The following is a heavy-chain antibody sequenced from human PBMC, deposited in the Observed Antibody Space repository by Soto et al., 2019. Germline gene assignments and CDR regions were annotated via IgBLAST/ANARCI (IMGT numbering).Heavy chain of an antibody. J-gene: IGHJ4*02. CDR3: ARDKGTYFWSGYYPPYYFDY. CDR2: IWYDGSNK. Sequence: QVQLVESGGGVVQPGRSLRLSCAASGFTFSSYGMHWVRQAPGKGLEWVAVIWYDGSNKYYADSVKGRFTISRDNSKNTLYLQMNSLRAEDTAVYYCARDKGTYFWSGYYPPYYFDYWGQGTLVTVSS. CDR1: GFTFSSYG. V-gene: IGHV3-33*01. D-gene: IGHD3-3*01.